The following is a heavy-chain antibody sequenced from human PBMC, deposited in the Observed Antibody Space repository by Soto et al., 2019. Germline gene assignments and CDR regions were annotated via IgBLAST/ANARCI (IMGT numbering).Heavy chain of an antibody. V-gene: IGHV4-59*01. CDR3: AREHGFSYGLNYFDP. CDR1: GGSISSYY. CDR2: IYYSGST. D-gene: IGHD5-18*01. Sequence: SETLSLTCTGSGGSISSYYWSWIRQPPGKGLEWIGYIYYSGSTNYNPSLKSRVTISVDTSKNQFSLKLSSVTAADTAVYYCAREHGFSYGLNYFDPWGQGTLVTVSS. J-gene: IGHJ5*02.